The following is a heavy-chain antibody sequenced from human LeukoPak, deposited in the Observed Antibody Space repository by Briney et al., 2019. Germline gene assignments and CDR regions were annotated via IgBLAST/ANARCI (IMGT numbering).Heavy chain of an antibody. Sequence: GGSLRLSCAASGFTLSNAWMNWVRQAPGKGLEWVSYISSSSSTIYYADSVKGRFTISRDNAKNSLYLQMNSLRAEDTAVYYCARGATYYYDSSGYYRPNDAFDIWGQGTMVTVSS. J-gene: IGHJ3*02. CDR2: ISSSSSTI. CDR1: GFTLSNAW. D-gene: IGHD3-22*01. CDR3: ARGATYYYDSSGYYRPNDAFDI. V-gene: IGHV3-48*01.